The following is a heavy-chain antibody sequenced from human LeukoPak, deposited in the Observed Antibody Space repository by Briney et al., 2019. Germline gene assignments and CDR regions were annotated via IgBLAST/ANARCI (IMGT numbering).Heavy chain of an antibody. J-gene: IGHJ4*02. CDR2: ISGGGGTK. D-gene: IGHD3-10*01. Sequence: PGGSLRLSCATSGFTFKTYAMSWVRQAPGKGLEWVSGISGGGGTKYYADCVKGRFTISRDNFKNTLDLQMDSLRAEDSAVHYCVTYGSGSYYKKAFDYWGQGTLVTVSS. CDR3: VTYGSGSYYKKAFDY. CDR1: GFTFKTYA. V-gene: IGHV3-23*01.